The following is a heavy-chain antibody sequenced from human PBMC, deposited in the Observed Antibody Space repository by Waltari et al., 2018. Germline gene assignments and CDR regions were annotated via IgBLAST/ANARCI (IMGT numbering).Heavy chain of an antibody. CDR3: ARGDIVIVPAADNWFDP. J-gene: IGHJ5*02. CDR1: GYTFINYG. D-gene: IGHD2-15*01. V-gene: IGHV7-4-1*02. Sequence: QVQLVQSGSEMKTPGASVKVSCKASGYTFINYGVNWGRQAPGKGLEWMGWINTNTGKPTYAQGFTGRFVFSSDTSVNTAYLQISNLKTEDTAVYYCARGDIVIVPAADNWFDPWGQGTLVTVSS. CDR2: INTNTGKP.